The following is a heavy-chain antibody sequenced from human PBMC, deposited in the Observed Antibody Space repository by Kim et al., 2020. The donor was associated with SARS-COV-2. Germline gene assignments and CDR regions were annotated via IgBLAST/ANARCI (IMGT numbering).Heavy chain of an antibody. V-gene: IGHV3-33*01. Sequence: GGSLRLSCAASGFTFSSYGMHWVRQAPGKGLEWVAVIWYDGSNKYYADSVKGRFTISRDNSKNTLYLQMNSLRAEDTAVYYCARDLRGDRPAAVGAYWGQGTLVTVSS. CDR3: ARDLRGDRPAAVGAY. CDR1: GFTFSSYG. CDR2: IWYDGSNK. J-gene: IGHJ4*02. D-gene: IGHD6-13*01.